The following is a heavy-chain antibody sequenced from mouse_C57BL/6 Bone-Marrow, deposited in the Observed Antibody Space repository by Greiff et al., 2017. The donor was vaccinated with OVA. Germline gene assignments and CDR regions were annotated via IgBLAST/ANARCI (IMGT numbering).Heavy chain of an antibody. V-gene: IGHV7-3*01. Sequence: DVMLVESGGGLVQPGGSLSVSCAASGFTFTDYYMSWVRQPPGKALEWLGFIRNKANGYTTEYSASVKGRFTISRDNSQSILYLQMNALGAEDSATYYCACGRLRRFDYWGQGTTLTVSS. CDR2: IRNKANGYTT. CDR3: ACGRLRRFDY. D-gene: IGHD2-2*01. CDR1: GFTFTDYY. J-gene: IGHJ2*01.